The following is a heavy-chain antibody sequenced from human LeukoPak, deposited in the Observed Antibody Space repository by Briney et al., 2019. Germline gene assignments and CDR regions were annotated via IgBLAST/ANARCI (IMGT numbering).Heavy chain of an antibody. CDR3: ARGGYYDGSGFSPRHNWFDP. CDR2: IYYSGST. V-gene: IGHV4-59*01. Sequence: SETLSLTCTVSGGSINSYYWSWIRQPPGKGLEWIGHIYYSGSTDYIPSLKSRVTLSVDTSKNQFSLKLSSVTAADTAVYYCARGGYYDGSGFSPRHNWFDPWGQGTLVTVSS. D-gene: IGHD3-22*01. CDR1: GGSINSYY. J-gene: IGHJ5*02.